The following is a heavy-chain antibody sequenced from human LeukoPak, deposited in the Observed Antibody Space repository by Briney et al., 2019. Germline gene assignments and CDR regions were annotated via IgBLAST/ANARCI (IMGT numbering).Heavy chain of an antibody. Sequence: SATLSLTCAVYGGSFSGYYWSWLRQPPGKGLEWIGEINHSGSTNYNPSLKSRVTISVDTSKNQFSLKLSSVTAADTAVYYCASGGIVATAGAFDIWGQGTMVTVSS. D-gene: IGHD5-12*01. CDR1: GGSFSGYY. V-gene: IGHV4-34*01. J-gene: IGHJ3*02. CDR3: ASGGIVATAGAFDI. CDR2: INHSGST.